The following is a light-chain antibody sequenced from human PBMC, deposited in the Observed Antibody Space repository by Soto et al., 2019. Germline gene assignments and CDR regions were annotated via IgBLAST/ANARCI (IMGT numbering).Light chain of an antibody. CDR2: AAT. V-gene: IGKV1-6*01. J-gene: IGKJ4*01. Sequence: AIQMTQSPSSRSASVGDRVTITCRASQGIRNDLGWYQQKPGKAPKLLIYAATTLQSGVPSRFSGSGSGTDFTLTISSLQPEDFATYYCLQDYNYPLTFGGGTKVDIK. CDR1: QGIRND. CDR3: LQDYNYPLT.